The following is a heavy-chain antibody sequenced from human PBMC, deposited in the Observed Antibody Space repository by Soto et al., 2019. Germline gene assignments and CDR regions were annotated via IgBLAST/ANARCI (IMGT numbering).Heavy chain of an antibody. Sequence: QVQLVESGGGVVQPGRSLRLSCAASGFTFSNYAMHWVRQAPGKGLEWVAVISYDGSKKYYADSVKGRFTISRDNSKNTLYLQMKSLSGEDTAVYYCAQGVGSTLQNYYFYGLDVWGQATRVTVSS. CDR1: GFTFSNYA. D-gene: IGHD1-26*01. V-gene: IGHV3-30*18. J-gene: IGHJ6*02. CDR2: ISYDGSKK. CDR3: AQGVGSTLQNYYFYGLDV.